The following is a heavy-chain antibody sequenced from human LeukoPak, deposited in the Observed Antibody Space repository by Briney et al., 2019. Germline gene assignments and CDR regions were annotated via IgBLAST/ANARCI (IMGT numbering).Heavy chain of an antibody. V-gene: IGHV3-21*01. CDR1: GFTFSSYS. D-gene: IGHD1-26*01. J-gene: IGHJ4*02. CDR3: ARGVWDRKTIDC. CDR2: ISSSSSYI. Sequence: KTGGSLRLSCAASGFTFSSYSMNWVRQAPGKGLEWVSSISSSSSYIYYADSVKGRFTISRDNAKNSLYLQMNSLRAEDTAVYYCARGVWDRKTIDCWGQGTLVTVSS.